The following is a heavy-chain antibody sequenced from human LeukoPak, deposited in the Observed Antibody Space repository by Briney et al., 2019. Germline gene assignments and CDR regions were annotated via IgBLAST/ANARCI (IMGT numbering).Heavy chain of an antibody. CDR1: GFTFSSYG. Sequence: PGGSLRLSCAASGFTFSSYGMHWVRQAPGKGLEWVAVIWYDGSNKYYADSVKGRFTISRDNSKNTLDLQMNSLRAEDTALYYCAKNDCSGGSCYSQYFQHWGQGTLVTVSS. V-gene: IGHV3-33*06. J-gene: IGHJ1*01. CDR2: IWYDGSNK. CDR3: AKNDCSGGSCYSQYFQH. D-gene: IGHD2-15*01.